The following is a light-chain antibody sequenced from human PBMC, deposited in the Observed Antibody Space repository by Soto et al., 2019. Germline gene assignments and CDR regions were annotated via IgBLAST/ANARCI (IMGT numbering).Light chain of an antibody. V-gene: IGLV2-14*01. J-gene: IGLJ3*02. CDR3: SSYTSSSTLV. CDR2: DVN. CDR1: SSDVGAFDS. Sequence: QSALTQPASVSASPGQSITISCSGTSSDVGAFDSVSWWYQQHPGKAPKLMIYDVNYRPSGVSNRFSGSKSGNTASLTISGLQADDEADYYCSSYTSSSTLVFGGGTKLTVL.